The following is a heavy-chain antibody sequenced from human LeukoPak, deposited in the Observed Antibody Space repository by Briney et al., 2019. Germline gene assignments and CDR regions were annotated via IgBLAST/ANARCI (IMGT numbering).Heavy chain of an antibody. CDR1: GGSFSGYY. CDR3: ARLHGDYSAPYYYYYYMDV. D-gene: IGHD4-17*01. CDR2: INHSGST. J-gene: IGHJ6*03. V-gene: IGHV4-34*01. Sequence: SETLSLTCAVYGGSFSGYYWSWIRQPPGKGLEWIGEINHSGSTNYNPSLKSRVTISVDTSKNQFSLKLSSVTAADTAVYYCARLHGDYSAPYYYYYYMDVWGKGTTVTISS.